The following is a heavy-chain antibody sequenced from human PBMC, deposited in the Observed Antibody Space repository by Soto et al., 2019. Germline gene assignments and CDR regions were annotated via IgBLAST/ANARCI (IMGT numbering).Heavy chain of an antibody. V-gene: IGHV1-18*01. CDR2: ISAYNGNT. J-gene: IGHJ6*02. CDR3: ARQNYYSGMDV. CDR1: GYTFTSYF. Sequence: ASVKVSCKASGYTFTSYFITWVRQAPGQGLEWMGWISAYNGNTNYVQMLQGRVTMTTDTSTATAYMEMRSLRSDDTAVYYCARQNYYSGMDVWGQGTTVTVSS.